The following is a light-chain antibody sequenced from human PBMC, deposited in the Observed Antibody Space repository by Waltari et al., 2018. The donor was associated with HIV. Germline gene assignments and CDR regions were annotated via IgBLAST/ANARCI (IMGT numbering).Light chain of an antibody. J-gene: IGLJ3*02. Sequence: QSVLTQPPSASGTPGQSVTISCSGSSYNFGSNTVNWYQQFPGTAPKLLIYINSQRPSALRGRFSGSKAGSSASLAISALHAEDGAGYDFAALDAGLDGWVFGGRTNLTGL. CDR2: INS. CDR1: SYNFGSNT. V-gene: IGLV1-44*01. CDR3: AALDAGLDGWV.